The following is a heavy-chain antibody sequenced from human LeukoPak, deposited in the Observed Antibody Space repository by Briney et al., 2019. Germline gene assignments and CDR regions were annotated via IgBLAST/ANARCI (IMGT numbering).Heavy chain of an antibody. J-gene: IGHJ4*02. CDR1: GFTFSSYW. CDR3: ARGVSWTFDN. D-gene: IGHD6-13*01. V-gene: IGHV3-7*04. Sequence: TGGSLRLSCAASGFTFSSYWMSWVRQAPGKGLEWVANIKQDGSEKYYVDSVKGRFAVSRDNAKNSLSLRMNILRLEDTAVYYCARGVSWTFDNWGRGALVIVSS. CDR2: IKQDGSEK.